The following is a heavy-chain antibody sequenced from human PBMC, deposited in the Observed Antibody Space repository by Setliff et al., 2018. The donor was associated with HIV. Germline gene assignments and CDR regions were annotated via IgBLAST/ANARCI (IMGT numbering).Heavy chain of an antibody. V-gene: IGHV3-48*03. CDR3: ARSVIGYYYYGMDV. CDR2: ISSSGSTI. J-gene: IGHJ6*02. CDR1: RFTFSHFA. Sequence: PGGSLRLSCAASRFTFSHFAMHWVRQAPGKGLEWVSYISSSGSTIYYADSVKGRFTISRDNAKNSLYLQMNSLRAEDTAVYYCARSVIGYYYYGMDVWGQGTTVTVSS. D-gene: IGHD3-10*01.